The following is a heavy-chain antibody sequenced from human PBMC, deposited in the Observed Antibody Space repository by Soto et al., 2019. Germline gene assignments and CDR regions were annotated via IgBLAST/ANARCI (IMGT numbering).Heavy chain of an antibody. CDR1: GGSISSYY. V-gene: IGHV4-59*01. J-gene: IGHJ6*02. CDR2: IYYSGST. D-gene: IGHD3-10*01. Sequence: RSLTCTVSGGSISSYYWSWIRQPPGKGLEWIGYIYYSGSTNYNPSLKSRVTISVDTSKNQFSLKLSSVTAADTAVYYCARDLGPLLLWFGESYYGMDVWGQGTTVTVSS. CDR3: ARDLGPLLLWFGESYYGMDV.